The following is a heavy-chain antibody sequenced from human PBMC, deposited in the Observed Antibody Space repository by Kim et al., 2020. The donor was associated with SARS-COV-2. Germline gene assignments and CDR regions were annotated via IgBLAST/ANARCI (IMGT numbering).Heavy chain of an antibody. J-gene: IGHJ6*02. CDR2: IGTAGDT. D-gene: IGHD6-13*01. CDR1: GFTFSSYD. CDR3: ARSGSPAAGIFGYYYGMDV. V-gene: IGHV3-13*04. Sequence: GGSLRLSCAASGFTFSSYDMHWVRQATGKGLEWVSAIGTAGDTYYPGSVKGRFTISRENAKNSLYLQMNSLRAGDTAVYYCARSGSPAAGIFGYYYGMDVWGQGTTVTVSS.